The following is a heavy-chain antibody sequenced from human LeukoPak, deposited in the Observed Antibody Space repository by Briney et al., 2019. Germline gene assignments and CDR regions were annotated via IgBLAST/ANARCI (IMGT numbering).Heavy chain of an antibody. V-gene: IGHV1-58*01. D-gene: IGHD6-6*01. CDR3: AATATGGSSHARYYFDY. J-gene: IGHJ4*02. Sequence: GASVKVSCKASGFTFTSSAVQWVRQARGQRLEWIGWIVVGSGNTNYAQKFQERVTITRDMSTSTAYMELSSLRSEDTAVYYCAATATGGSSHARYYFDYWGQGTLVTVSS. CDR1: GFTFTSSA. CDR2: IVVGSGNT.